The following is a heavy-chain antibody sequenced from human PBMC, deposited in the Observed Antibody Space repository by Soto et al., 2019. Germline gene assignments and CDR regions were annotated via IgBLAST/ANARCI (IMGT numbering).Heavy chain of an antibody. J-gene: IGHJ4*02. CDR3: ARGRYGDY. D-gene: IGHD1-26*01. V-gene: IGHV1-18*01. Sequence: QVHLVQSGAEVKKPGASVKVSCKGSGYGFTTYGITWVRQAPGQGLEWMAWISAHNGNTNYAQKLXGXVPXTRDTSTSTAYMELRSLRSDDTAGYYCARGRYGDYWGQGALVTVSS. CDR1: GYGFTTYG. CDR2: ISAHNGNT.